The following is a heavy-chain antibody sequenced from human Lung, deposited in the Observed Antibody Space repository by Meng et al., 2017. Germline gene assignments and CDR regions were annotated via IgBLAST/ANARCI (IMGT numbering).Heavy chain of an antibody. CDR1: GGSFSDYY. V-gene: IGHV4-34*01. Sequence: QVQLQQGGAGLLKPSGTLSLPCVVSGGSFSDYYWSWIRQPPGKGLEWIGEINHSGSTNYNPSLESRATISVDTSQDNLSLKLSSVTAADSAVYYCARGPTTMAHDLDYWGQGTLVTVSS. J-gene: IGHJ4*02. CDR2: INHSGST. D-gene: IGHD4-11*01. CDR3: ARGPTTMAHDLDY.